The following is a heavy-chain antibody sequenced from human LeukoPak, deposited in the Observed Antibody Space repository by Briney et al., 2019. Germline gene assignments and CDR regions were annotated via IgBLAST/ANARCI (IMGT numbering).Heavy chain of an antibody. CDR3: AAGKSGSSQDYYGMDV. J-gene: IGHJ6*02. CDR1: GGTFSSYA. Sequence: GASVKVSCKASGGTFSSYAISWVRQAPGQGLEWMGGIIPIFGTANYAQKFQGRVTITADESTSTAYMELSSLRSEDTAVYYCAAGKSGSSQDYYGMDVWGQGTTVTVSS. V-gene: IGHV1-69*13. D-gene: IGHD1-26*01. CDR2: IIPIFGTA.